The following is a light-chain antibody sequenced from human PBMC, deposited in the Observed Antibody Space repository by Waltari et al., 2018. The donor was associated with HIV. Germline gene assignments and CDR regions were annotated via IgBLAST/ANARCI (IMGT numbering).Light chain of an antibody. CDR3: CSYASSTTYV. J-gene: IGLJ1*01. CDR2: EVN. V-gene: IGLV2-23*02. Sequence: QSALTQPASVSGSPGQSITISCTGTNSDVGNYNLVSWYQQHPGKAPKLMIYEVNKRPSGISDRFSCPKSDNTASLTISGLQAEDDADYYCCSYASSTTYVFGTGTKITVL. CDR1: NSDVGNYNL.